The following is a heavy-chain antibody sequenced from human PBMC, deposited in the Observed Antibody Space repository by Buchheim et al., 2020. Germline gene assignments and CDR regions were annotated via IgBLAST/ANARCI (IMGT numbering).Heavy chain of an antibody. CDR2: INEAGSKQ. CDR3: ARGTLASPGGDY. J-gene: IGHJ4*02. V-gene: IGHV3-7*04. Sequence: EVQLVESGGGLVQPGGSLRLACAASGFSFSSYWINWVRQAPGKGLEWVANINEAGSKQYYVDSVKGRFTISSDNAKNSLVLQMNSLRAEDTAVYYCARGTLASPGGDYWGQGTL. D-gene: IGHD3-3*02. CDR1: GFSFSSYW.